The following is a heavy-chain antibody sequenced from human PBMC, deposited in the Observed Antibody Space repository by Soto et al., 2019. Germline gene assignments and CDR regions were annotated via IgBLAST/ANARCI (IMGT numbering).Heavy chain of an antibody. CDR3: ASLEGYCSSTSCSYYFDY. D-gene: IGHD2-2*01. CDR1: GGSFSGYY. V-gene: IGHV4-34*01. Sequence: PSETLSLTCAVYGGSFSGYYWSWIRQPPGKGLEWIGEINHSGSTNYNPSLKSRVTISVDTSKNQFSLKLSSVTAADTAVYYCASLEGYCSSTSCSYYFDYWGQGTLVTVSS. CDR2: INHSGST. J-gene: IGHJ4*02.